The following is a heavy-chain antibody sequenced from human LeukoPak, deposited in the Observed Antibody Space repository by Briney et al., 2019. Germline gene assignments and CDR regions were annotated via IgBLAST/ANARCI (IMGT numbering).Heavy chain of an antibody. CDR1: GITFNNFA. CDR3: AKPNSGSYPTAYDC. V-gene: IGHV3-23*01. J-gene: IGHJ4*02. CDR2: ISGSGGTT. D-gene: IGHD3-16*02. Sequence: GGSLRLSCAVSGITFNNFAMNWVRQTPGKGLEWVSTISGSGGTTYYADSVKGRFTISRDNSKNTMILQMNSLRAEDTAVYYCAKPNSGSYPTAYDCWGQGTLVTVSS.